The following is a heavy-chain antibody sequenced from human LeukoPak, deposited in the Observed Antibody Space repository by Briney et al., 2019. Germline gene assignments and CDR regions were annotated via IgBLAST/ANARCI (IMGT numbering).Heavy chain of an antibody. J-gene: IGHJ4*02. Sequence: GSLRLSCAASGFPFISYAMSWVRQAPGKGLEWVSAISGSGGSTYYADSVKGRFTISRDNSKNTLYLQMNSLRAEDTAVYYCAKEAGITMIVVVITTFDDWGQGTLVTVSS. D-gene: IGHD3-22*01. CDR3: AKEAGITMIVVVITTFDD. CDR1: GFPFISYA. V-gene: IGHV3-23*01. CDR2: ISGSGGST.